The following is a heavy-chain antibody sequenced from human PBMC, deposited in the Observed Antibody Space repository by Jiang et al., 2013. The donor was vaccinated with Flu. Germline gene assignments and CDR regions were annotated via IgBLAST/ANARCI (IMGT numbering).Heavy chain of an antibody. V-gene: IGHV1-18*01. D-gene: IGHD5-18*01. CDR3: ARTSDTAMVWRIDY. Sequence: WVRQAPGQGLEWMGWISAYNGNTNYAQKFQGRVTMTTDTSTSTAYMELRSLRSDDTAVYYCARTSDTAMVWRIDYWGQGTLVTVSS. J-gene: IGHJ4*02. CDR2: ISAYNGNT.